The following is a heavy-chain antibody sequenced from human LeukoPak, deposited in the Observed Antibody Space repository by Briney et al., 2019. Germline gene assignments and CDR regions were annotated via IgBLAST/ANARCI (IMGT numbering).Heavy chain of an antibody. V-gene: IGHV4-34*01. Sequence: SETLSLTCAVYGGSFSGYYWSWIRQPPGKGLEWIGEINHSGSTNYNPSLKSRVTISVDTSKNQFSLKLSSVTAADTAVHYCARGRCSGGSCYRSYYFDYWGQGTLVTVSS. CDR2: INHSGST. D-gene: IGHD2-15*01. J-gene: IGHJ4*02. CDR3: ARGRCSGGSCYRSYYFDY. CDR1: GGSFSGYY.